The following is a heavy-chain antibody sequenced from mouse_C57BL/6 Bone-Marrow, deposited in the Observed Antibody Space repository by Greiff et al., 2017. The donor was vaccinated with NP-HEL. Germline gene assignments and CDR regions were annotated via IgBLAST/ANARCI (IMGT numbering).Heavy chain of an antibody. Sequence: EVKLVESGGGLVQPGGSMKLSRAASGFTFSDAWMDWVRQSPEKGLEWVAEIRNKANNHATYYAESVKGRFTISRDDSKSSVYLQMNSLRAEDTGIYYCSTLEYDYGFAYWGQGTLVTVSA. V-gene: IGHV6-6*01. CDR3: STLEYDYGFAY. CDR1: GFTFSDAW. CDR2: IRNKANNHAT. J-gene: IGHJ3*01. D-gene: IGHD2-4*01.